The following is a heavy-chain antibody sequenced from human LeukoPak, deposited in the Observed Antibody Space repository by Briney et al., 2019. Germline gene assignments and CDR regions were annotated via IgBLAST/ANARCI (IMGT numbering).Heavy chain of an antibody. CDR2: ISYDGSNK. CDR1: GFTFSSYA. Sequence: GGSLRLSCAASGFTFSSYAMSWVRQAPGKGLEWVAVISYDGSNKYYADSVKGRFTISRDNSKNTLYLQMNSLRAEDTAVYYCARVNINNWHSCDYWGQGTLVTVSS. V-gene: IGHV3-30-3*01. D-gene: IGHD1-1*01. CDR3: ARVNINNWHSCDY. J-gene: IGHJ4*02.